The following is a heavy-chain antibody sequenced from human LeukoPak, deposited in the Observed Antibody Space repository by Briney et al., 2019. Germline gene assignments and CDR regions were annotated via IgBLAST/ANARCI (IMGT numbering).Heavy chain of an antibody. CDR2: IYTSGST. V-gene: IGHV4-61*02. Sequence: SETLSLTCTVSGGSISSGSYYWSWIRQPAGKGLEWIERIYTSGSTNYNPSLKSRVTMSVDTSKNQFSLKLSSVTAADTAVYYCARDGNDYDFWSGYWNYWGQGTLVTVSS. J-gene: IGHJ4*02. CDR3: ARDGNDYDFWSGYWNY. CDR1: GGSISSGSYY. D-gene: IGHD3-3*01.